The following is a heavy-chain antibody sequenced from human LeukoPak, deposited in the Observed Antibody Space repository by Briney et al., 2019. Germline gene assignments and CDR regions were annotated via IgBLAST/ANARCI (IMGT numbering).Heavy chain of an antibody. CDR1: GGSISSNTYS. CDR2: IYYGGSA. Sequence: SETLSLTCTVSGGSISSNTYSWGWIRQPPGKGLEWIGSIYYGGSAYYNPSLKSRVTMSVDTSKNQFSLKLSSVTAADTAVYYCARGNLWDYRRYYYYMDVWGKGTTVTVSS. CDR3: ARGNLWDYRRYYYYMDV. D-gene: IGHD4-11*01. V-gene: IGHV4-39*07. J-gene: IGHJ6*03.